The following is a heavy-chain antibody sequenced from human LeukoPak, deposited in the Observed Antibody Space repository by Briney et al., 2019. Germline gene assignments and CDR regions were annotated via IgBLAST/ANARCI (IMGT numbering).Heavy chain of an antibody. CDR2: MYDGGRT. V-gene: IGHV3-53*01. J-gene: IGHJ4*02. CDR1: GFNLRKKK. D-gene: IGHD5-12*01. CDR3: ARGLTYSFLDY. Sequence: GFLRLSLAGPGFNLRKKKLSWVRPASGEGLEWVSIMYDGGRTYYADSVRGRFTISRDNSKNTLHLQMNSLRADDTAVYYCARGLTYSFLDYWGRGTQVTVSS.